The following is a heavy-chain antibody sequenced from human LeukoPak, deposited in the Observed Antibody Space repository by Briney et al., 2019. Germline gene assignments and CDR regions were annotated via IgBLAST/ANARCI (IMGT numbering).Heavy chain of an antibody. CDR3: ARRGILAAFDI. D-gene: IGHD3-3*02. Sequence: TPSETLSFTCTVSGGSISSYYWSWIRQPPGKGLGWIGYIYYNGSTNYNPSLKSRVTISVDTSKNQFSLKLSSVTAADTAAYYCARRGILAAFDIWGQGTMVTVSS. J-gene: IGHJ3*02. CDR2: IYYNGST. V-gene: IGHV4-59*08. CDR1: GGSISSYY.